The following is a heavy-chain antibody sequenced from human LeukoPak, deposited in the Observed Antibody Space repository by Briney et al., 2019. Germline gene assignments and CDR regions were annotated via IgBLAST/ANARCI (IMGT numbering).Heavy chain of an antibody. CDR1: GYPFTSYD. V-gene: IGHV1-8*03. J-gene: IGHJ3*02. Sequence: PGASVKFSCKASGYPFTSYDINWVRQATGQGLEWMGWINPNSGNTGYAQKFQGRVTITRNTSISTAYMELSSLRSEDTAVYYCARWPPSSGWYRDAFDIWGQGTMVTVSS. D-gene: IGHD6-19*01. CDR3: ARWPPSSGWYRDAFDI. CDR2: INPNSGNT.